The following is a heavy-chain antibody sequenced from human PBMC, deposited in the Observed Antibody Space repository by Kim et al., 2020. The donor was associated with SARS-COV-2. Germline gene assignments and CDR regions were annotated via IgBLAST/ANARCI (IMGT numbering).Heavy chain of an antibody. J-gene: IGHJ4*02. V-gene: IGHV3-15*01. Sequence: VKGRVTISRDDSKSTLYLQRNSLKTEDTAVYYCTTDVFAVWFGELLFTDYWGQGTLVTVSS. D-gene: IGHD3-10*01. CDR3: TTDVFAVWFGELLFTDY.